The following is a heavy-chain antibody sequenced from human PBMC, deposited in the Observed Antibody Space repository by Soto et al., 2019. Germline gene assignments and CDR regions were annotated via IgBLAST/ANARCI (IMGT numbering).Heavy chain of an antibody. J-gene: IGHJ4*02. CDR2: IWYDGSRT. V-gene: IGHV3-33*01. D-gene: IGHD6-19*01. Sequence: QVQLVESGGGVVQPGTSLRLSCAASGFTFSTYGMHWVRQAPGKGLDWVALIWYDGSRTHYAESVKGRFTISRDNSRNTLLLQMNSLRVEYTAVYYLATERIGVAGSTYCYWGRGTLVSVS. CDR3: ATERIGVAGSTYCY. CDR1: GFTFSTYG.